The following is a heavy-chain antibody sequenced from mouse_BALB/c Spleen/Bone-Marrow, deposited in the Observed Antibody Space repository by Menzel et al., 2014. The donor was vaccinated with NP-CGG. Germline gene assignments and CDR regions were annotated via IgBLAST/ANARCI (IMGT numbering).Heavy chain of an antibody. CDR1: GYTFTNYW. CDR3: ARGGDYGY. V-gene: IGHV1S132*01. D-gene: IGHD2-13*01. Sequence: QVQLQQSGAELAKPGASVKLSCMTSGYTFTNYWIQWVKQRPGQGLGWIGEIFPGTGTTYYNERFKGKATLTIDTSSSTAYMQLSSLTSEDSAVYFCARGGDYGYWGQGTTLTVSS. J-gene: IGHJ2*01. CDR2: IFPGTGTT.